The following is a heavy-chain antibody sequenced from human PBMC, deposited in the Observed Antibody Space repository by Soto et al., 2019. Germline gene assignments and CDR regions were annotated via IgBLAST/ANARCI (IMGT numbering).Heavy chain of an antibody. CDR2: IGAYNGNT. V-gene: IGHV1-18*04. J-gene: IGHJ4*02. CDR3: ARDLGYYDSSGYYGSSFDY. CDR1: GYTFTIYG. D-gene: IGHD3-22*01. Sequence: ASVKVSCRASGYTFTIYGISWVRQAPGQGLEWMGCIGAYNGNTNYAEKLHGICTMTTDTSTSTGYMELRSLRSDDTAVYYRARDLGYYDSSGYYGSSFDYWGQGTLVTVPS.